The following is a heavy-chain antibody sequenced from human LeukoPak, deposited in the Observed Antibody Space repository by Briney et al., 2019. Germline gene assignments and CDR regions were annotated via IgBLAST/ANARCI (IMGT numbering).Heavy chain of an antibody. V-gene: IGHV3-48*02. CDR3: ARDSYCGGDCYSGAFDI. D-gene: IGHD2-21*02. Sequence: GGSLRLSCAASGFTFSSYSMNWVRQAPGKGLEWVSYISSSSSTIYYADSVKGRFTISRDNAKNSLYLQMNSLRDEDTAVYYCARDSYCGGDCYSGAFDIWGQGTMVTVSS. CDR1: GFTFSSYS. J-gene: IGHJ3*02. CDR2: ISSSSSTI.